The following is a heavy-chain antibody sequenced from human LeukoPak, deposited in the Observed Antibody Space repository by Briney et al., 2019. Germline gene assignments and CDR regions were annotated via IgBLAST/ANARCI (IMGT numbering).Heavy chain of an antibody. Sequence: GGSLRLSCAASGFTFSSYAMSWVRQAPGKGLEWVSAISGSGGSTYYADSVKGRFTISRDNSKNTLYLQMNSLRAEDTAVYYCAKPGHVYYDYVWGPYYYYYYYMDVWGKGTTVTVSS. CDR3: AKPGHVYYDYVWGPYYYYYYYMDV. CDR2: ISGSGGST. V-gene: IGHV3-23*01. J-gene: IGHJ6*03. CDR1: GFTFSSYA. D-gene: IGHD3-16*01.